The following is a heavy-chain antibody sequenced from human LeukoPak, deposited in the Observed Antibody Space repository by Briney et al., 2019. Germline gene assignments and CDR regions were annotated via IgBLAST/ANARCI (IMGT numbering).Heavy chain of an antibody. CDR2: INHSGST. CDR1: GGSFSGYS. D-gene: IGHD6-13*01. V-gene: IGHV4-34*01. J-gene: IGHJ4*02. Sequence: SETLSLTCAVYGGSFSGYSWSWIRQPPGKGLEWIGEINHSGSTNYNPSLKSRVTISVDTSKNQFSLKLSSVTAADTAVYYCASGPFSSWYKVLDYWGQGTLVTVSS. CDR3: ASGPFSSWYKVLDY.